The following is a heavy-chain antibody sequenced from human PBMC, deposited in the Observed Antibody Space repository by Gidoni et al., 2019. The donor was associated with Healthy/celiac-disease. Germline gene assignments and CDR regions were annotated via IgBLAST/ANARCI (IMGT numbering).Heavy chain of an antibody. CDR3: ARERGRGSRGIFDL. Sequence: QVQLQQWGAGLLKPSETLSLTCAVYGGSFGGYYWSWIRQPPGKGLEGIGEINHSGSTNYNPSLKSRVTISVDTSKNQFSLKLSSVTAADTAVYYCARERGRGSRGIFDLWGRGTLVTVSS. D-gene: IGHD3-16*01. J-gene: IGHJ2*01. CDR1: GGSFGGYY. V-gene: IGHV4-34*01. CDR2: INHSGST.